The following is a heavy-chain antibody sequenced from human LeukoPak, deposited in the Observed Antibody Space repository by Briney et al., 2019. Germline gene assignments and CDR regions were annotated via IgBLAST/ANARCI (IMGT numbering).Heavy chain of an antibody. Sequence: SGPTLVNPTQTLTLTCTFSGFSLSTSGVGVGWIRQPPGKALEWLALIYWDDDKRYSPSLKSRLTITKDTSKNQVVLTMTNMDPVDTATSYCVHSLCSGGGCYSGFDYWGQGTLVTVSS. CDR2: IYWDDDK. V-gene: IGHV2-5*02. CDR1: GFSLSTSGVG. J-gene: IGHJ4*02. CDR3: VHSLCSGGGCYSGFDY. D-gene: IGHD2-15*01.